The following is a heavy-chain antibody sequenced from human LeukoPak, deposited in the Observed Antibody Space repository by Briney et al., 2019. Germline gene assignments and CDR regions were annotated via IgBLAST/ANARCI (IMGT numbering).Heavy chain of an antibody. D-gene: IGHD3-9*01. CDR3: ARLDILTGYPFDY. CDR2: INPNSGGT. Sequence: ASVKVSCKASGYTFTGYYMHWVRQAPGRGLEWMGWINPNSGGTNYAQKFQGRVTMTRDTYISTAYMELSRLRSDDTAVYYCARLDILTGYPFDYWGQGTLVTVSS. CDR1: GYTFTGYY. J-gene: IGHJ4*02. V-gene: IGHV1-2*02.